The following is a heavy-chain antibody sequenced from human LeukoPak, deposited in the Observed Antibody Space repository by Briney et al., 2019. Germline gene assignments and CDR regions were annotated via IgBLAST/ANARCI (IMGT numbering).Heavy chain of an antibody. CDR3: ASETKSGPRAFDI. CDR2: IFYSGRT. V-gene: IGHV4-39*07. CDR1: GGSISSSTYY. D-gene: IGHD3-3*01. J-gene: IGHJ3*02. Sequence: SETLSLTCTVSGGSISSSTYYWGWIRQPPGKGLEWIGSIFYSGRTYYNPSLRSRVTISVDTSKNQFSLNLSSVTAADTAVYYCASETKSGPRAFDIWGQGTMVTVSS.